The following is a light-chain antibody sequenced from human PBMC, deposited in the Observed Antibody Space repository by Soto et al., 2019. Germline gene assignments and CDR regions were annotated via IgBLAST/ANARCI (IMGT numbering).Light chain of an antibody. Sequence: QSALTQPPSASGSPGQSVTISCTGTSSDVGGYNYVSWYQQHPGKAPKLMIYEVSKRPSGVPDRFSGSKSGNTASLTVSGLQAEDEADYYCSSYAGSNIDVFGTGTQLTVL. CDR2: EVS. CDR3: SSYAGSNIDV. CDR1: SSDVGGYNY. J-gene: IGLJ1*01. V-gene: IGLV2-8*01.